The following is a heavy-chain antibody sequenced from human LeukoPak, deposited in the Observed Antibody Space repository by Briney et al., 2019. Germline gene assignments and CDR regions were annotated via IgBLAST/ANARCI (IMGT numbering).Heavy chain of an antibody. D-gene: IGHD3-10*01. CDR1: GFTFSSYA. Sequence: PGGSLRLSCATSGFTFSSYAMSWVRQAPGKGLEWVSAISGSGGSTYYADSVKGRFTISRDNSKNTLYLQMNSLRAEDTAVYYCAKVPMVLVYYYMDVWGKGTTVTVSS. J-gene: IGHJ6*03. CDR3: AKVPMVLVYYYMDV. V-gene: IGHV3-23*01. CDR2: ISGSGGST.